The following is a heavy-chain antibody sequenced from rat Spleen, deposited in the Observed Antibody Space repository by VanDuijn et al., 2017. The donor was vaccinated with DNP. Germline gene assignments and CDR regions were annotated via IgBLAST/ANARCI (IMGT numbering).Heavy chain of an antibody. CDR3: ARWDHYIGFAY. D-gene: IGHD1-1*01. CDR1: GYSITSSYR. J-gene: IGHJ3*01. V-gene: IGHV3-3*01. Sequence: EVQLQESGPGLVKSSQSLSLTCSVTGYSITSSYRWNWIRKFPGHKLEWMGFINSAGSTDYTPSLKSRISITRDTSKNQFFLQVNSVTTEDTATYYCARWDHYIGFAYWGQGTLVTVSS. CDR2: INSAGST.